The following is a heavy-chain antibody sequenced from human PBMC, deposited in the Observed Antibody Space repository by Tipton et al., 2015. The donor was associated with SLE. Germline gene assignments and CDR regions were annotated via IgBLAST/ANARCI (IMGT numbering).Heavy chain of an antibody. J-gene: IGHJ3*02. Sequence: TLSLTCTVSGGSISSYYWSWIRQPPGKGLGWIGYIYYSGSTNYNPSLKSRVTISVDTSKNQFSLKLSSVTAADTAVYYCARQYYDILTGYQGAFDIWGQGTMVTVSS. CDR1: GGSISSYY. CDR3: ARQYYDILTGYQGAFDI. V-gene: IGHV4-59*08. CDR2: IYYSGST. D-gene: IGHD3-9*01.